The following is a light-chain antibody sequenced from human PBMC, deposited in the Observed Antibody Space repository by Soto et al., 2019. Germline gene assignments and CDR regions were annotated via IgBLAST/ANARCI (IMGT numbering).Light chain of an antibody. CDR3: QQYGSSRWT. Sequence: EIVLTQSPGTLSLSPGERATLSCRPSQTISSSYLAWYQQKPGQAPRLLIYGASSRATGIPDRFRGSGSGTDFTLTMSRLEPEDFAVYYCQQYGSSRWTFGQGTKVDI. J-gene: IGKJ1*01. CDR1: QTISSSY. CDR2: GAS. V-gene: IGKV3-20*01.